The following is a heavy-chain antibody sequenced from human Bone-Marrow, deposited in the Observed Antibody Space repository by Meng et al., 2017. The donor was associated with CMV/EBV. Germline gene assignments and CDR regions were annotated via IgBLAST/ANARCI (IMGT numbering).Heavy chain of an antibody. D-gene: IGHD2-15*01. CDR3: AREVGCSGGSCQPYYYGMDV. CDR2: IYYSGST. V-gene: IGHV4-30-4*08. Sequence: LRLSCAASGFTFSSYSMNWVRQAPGKGLEWIGYIYYSGSTYYNPSLKSRVTISVDTSKNQFSLKLSSVTAADTAVYYCAREVGCSGGSCQPYYYGMDVWGQGTTVTVSS. J-gene: IGHJ6*02. CDR1: GFTFSSYS.